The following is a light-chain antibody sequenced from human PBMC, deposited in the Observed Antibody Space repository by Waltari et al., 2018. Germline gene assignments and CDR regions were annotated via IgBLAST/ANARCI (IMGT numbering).Light chain of an antibody. CDR3: SSYTRRSYWV. CDR1: SSDVGFYDF. CDR2: KVN. J-gene: IGLJ3*02. Sequence: QSALTQPASVSGSPGQSITISCTGTSSDVGFYDFVSWFQQHPGQAPKVMIYKVNNRPPGVAKRFSGSKSANPASLTISGLQAEDEADYYCSSYTRRSYWVFGGGTQLTVL. V-gene: IGLV2-14*01.